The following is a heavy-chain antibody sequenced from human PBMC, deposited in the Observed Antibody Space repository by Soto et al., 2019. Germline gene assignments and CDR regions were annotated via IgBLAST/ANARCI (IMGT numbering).Heavy chain of an antibody. CDR1: GYTFTGYY. CDR2: INPNSGGT. CDR3: ARGGVPTGAARPNGYGMDV. V-gene: IGHV1-2*02. J-gene: IGHJ6*02. Sequence: ASVKVSCKASGYTFTGYYMHWVRQAPGQGLEWMGWINPNSGGTNYAQKFQGRVTMTRGTSISTAYTERSRLRSDDTAVYCCARGGVPTGAARPNGYGMDVWGQGTTVTVSS. D-gene: IGHD6-6*01.